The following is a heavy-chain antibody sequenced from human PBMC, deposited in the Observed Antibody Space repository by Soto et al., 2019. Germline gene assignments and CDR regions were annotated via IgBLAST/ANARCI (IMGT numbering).Heavy chain of an antibody. D-gene: IGHD3-16*01. CDR3: AKDLGPHGWFDP. CDR2: ISYDGSNK. Sequence: GGSLRLSCAASGFTFSSYGMHWVRQAPGKGLEWVAVISYDGSNKYYADSVKGRFTISRDNSKNTLYLQMNSLRAEDTAVYYCAKDLGPHGWFDPWGQGTLVTVSS. J-gene: IGHJ5*02. CDR1: GFTFSSYG. V-gene: IGHV3-30*18.